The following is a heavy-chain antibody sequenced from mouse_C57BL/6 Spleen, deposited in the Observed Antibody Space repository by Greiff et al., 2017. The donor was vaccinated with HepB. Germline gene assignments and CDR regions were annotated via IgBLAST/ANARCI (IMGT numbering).Heavy chain of an antibody. CDR2: ISSGGSYT. V-gene: IGHV5-6*01. CDR1: GFTFSSYG. Sequence: EVQLVESGGDLVKPGGSLKLSCAASGFTFSSYGMSWVRQTPDKRLEWVATISSGGSYTYYPDSVKGRFTISRDNAKNTLYLQMSSLKSEDTAMYYCARHPGDAMDYWGQGTSVTVSS. J-gene: IGHJ4*01. CDR3: ARHPGDAMDY.